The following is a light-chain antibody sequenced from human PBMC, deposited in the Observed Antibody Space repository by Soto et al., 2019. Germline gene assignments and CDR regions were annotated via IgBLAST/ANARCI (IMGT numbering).Light chain of an antibody. CDR2: DIS. J-gene: IGKJ4*01. Sequence: EIVMTQSPATLSVSPGERATLSCRASQGVSSNLAWYQQKPGQAPSLLIYDISARATGIPTRFSGSGSGTEFTLTISSLQSEDFAVYYCQQYNDWPLTFGGGTKVDIK. V-gene: IGKV3D-15*01. CDR1: QGVSSN. CDR3: QQYNDWPLT.